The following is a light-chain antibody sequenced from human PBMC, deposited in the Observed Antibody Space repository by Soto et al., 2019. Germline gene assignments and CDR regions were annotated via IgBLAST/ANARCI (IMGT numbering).Light chain of an antibody. V-gene: IGKV1-5*02. J-gene: IGKJ1*01. CDR3: QEHNSYIPT. Sequence: DIQMTPSPSTLSASVGDIVTIIFRASQSIGGWLAWYQQKPGKAPKLLIYEASVLQNGVPSRFSGSGSGTEFTLAIDSLQPDDFATYYCQEHNSYIPTFGPGTKVDIK. CDR1: QSIGGW. CDR2: EAS.